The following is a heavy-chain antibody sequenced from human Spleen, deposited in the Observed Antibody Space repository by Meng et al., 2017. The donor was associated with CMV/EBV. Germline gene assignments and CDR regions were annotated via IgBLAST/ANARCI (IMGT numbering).Heavy chain of an antibody. D-gene: IGHD6-13*01. CDR2: TYYRSKWYN. CDR1: GDSVYNNNAA. J-gene: IGHJ5*02. CDR3: ARGPATAVWFDP. V-gene: IGHV6-1*01. Sequence: ISGDSVYNNNAAWNWIRQSPSRGLEWLGRTYYRSKWYNDYAVSVKSRITINPDTSKNQFSLQLNSVAPEDTAVYYCARGPATAVWFDPWGQGTLVTVSS.